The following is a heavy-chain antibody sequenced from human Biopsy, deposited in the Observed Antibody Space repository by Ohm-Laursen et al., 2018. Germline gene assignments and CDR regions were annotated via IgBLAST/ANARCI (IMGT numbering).Heavy chain of an antibody. CDR1: GDTFTNHA. Sequence: SVKVSCKASGDTFTNHAVGWVRQAPGQGLEWVGSSIPLFNTANYADKFQGRVTLTADKSTTTAYMELSSLRSEDTAIYYCARFPLGAYDDSGSYRAVEHWYFDLWGRGTLATVSS. D-gene: IGHD3-22*01. CDR3: ARFPLGAYDDSGSYRAVEHWYFDL. J-gene: IGHJ2*01. V-gene: IGHV1-69*06. CDR2: SIPLFNTA.